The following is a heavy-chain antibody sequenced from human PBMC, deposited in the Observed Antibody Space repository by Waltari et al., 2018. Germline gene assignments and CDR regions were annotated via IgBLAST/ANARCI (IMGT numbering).Heavy chain of an antibody. CDR2: ISYDGSNK. CDR1: GFTFSSYA. D-gene: IGHD2-2*01. CDR3: ARVYCSSTSCSGLGSSYYYYGMDV. J-gene: IGHJ6*02. Sequence: QVQLVESGGGVVQPGRSLRLSCAASGFTFSSYAMHWVRQAPGQGLEWGEVISYDGSNKYYADSVKGRFTISRDNSKNTLYLQMNSLRAEDTAVYYCARVYCSSTSCSGLGSSYYYYGMDVWGQGTTVTVSS. V-gene: IGHV3-30-3*01.